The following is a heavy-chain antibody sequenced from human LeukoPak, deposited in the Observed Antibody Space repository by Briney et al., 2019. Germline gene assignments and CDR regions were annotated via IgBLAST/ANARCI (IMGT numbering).Heavy chain of an antibody. CDR2: ISSSRSYI. CDR1: GFTFSSYS. CDR3: ARSAVCGGDCYPPSYYHYYYYMDV. D-gene: IGHD2-21*02. Sequence: PGGSLRLSCAASGFTFSSYSMNSVRQAPGKGLEWVSFISSSRSYIYYADSVKCRFTTSRDNDKNSRYLQMTSLRAEDTALYYCARSAVCGGDCYPPSYYHYYYYMDVRGKGNTVTVSS. V-gene: IGHV3-21*04. J-gene: IGHJ6*03.